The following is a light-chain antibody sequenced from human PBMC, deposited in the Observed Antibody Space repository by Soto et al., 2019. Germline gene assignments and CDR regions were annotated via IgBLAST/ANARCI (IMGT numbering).Light chain of an antibody. J-gene: IGKJ5*01. CDR3: QQYGTSEII. CDR1: QSLTNSF. Sequence: EIVLTQSPGTLSLSPGERATLSCRASQSLTNSFIAWYQQRPGQAPRLLIYDTSSRASGIPDRFSGSGSGKDFTLTISRLETEDFAVFYCQQYGTSEIIFGQGTRLEIK. CDR2: DTS. V-gene: IGKV3-20*01.